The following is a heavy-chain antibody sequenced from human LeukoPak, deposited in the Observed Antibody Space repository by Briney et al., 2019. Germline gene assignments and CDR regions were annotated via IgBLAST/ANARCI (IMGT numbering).Heavy chain of an antibody. V-gene: IGHV3-64*01. CDR2: ISSNGGST. Sequence: PGGSLRLPWAASGFTFSSYAMHWVRQAPGKGLEYVSAISSNGGSTYYANSVKGRFTISRDNSKNTLYLQMGSLRAEDMAVYYCARAGGYDFWSGYYIYWGQGTLVTVSS. CDR1: GFTFSSYA. J-gene: IGHJ4*02. D-gene: IGHD3-3*01. CDR3: ARAGGYDFWSGYYIY.